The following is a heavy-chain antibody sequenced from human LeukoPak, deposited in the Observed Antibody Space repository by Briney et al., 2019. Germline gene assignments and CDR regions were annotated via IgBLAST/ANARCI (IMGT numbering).Heavy chain of an antibody. Sequence: LSLTCSVSGGSISSYYWSWIRQPPGRGLEWVAVISYDGSNKYYADSVKGRFTISRENSKNTLHLQMNGLGAEDTAVYYCAKDHYYYGSGIYFMHYFDYWGQGTLVTVSS. V-gene: IGHV3-30*18. D-gene: IGHD3-10*01. CDR2: ISYDGSNK. CDR1: GGSISSYY. J-gene: IGHJ4*02. CDR3: AKDHYYYGSGIYFMHYFDY.